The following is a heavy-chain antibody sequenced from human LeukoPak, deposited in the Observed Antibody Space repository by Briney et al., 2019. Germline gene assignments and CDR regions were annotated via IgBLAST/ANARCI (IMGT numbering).Heavy chain of an antibody. CDR1: GYSISSGYY. Sequence: SETLSLTCAVSGYSISSGYYWGWIRQPPGKGLEWIGSIYHSGSTYYNPSLKSRVTISVDTSKNQFSLKLSSVTAADTAVYYCARRSGYSYGCDYWGQGTLVTVSS. CDR2: IYHSGST. V-gene: IGHV4-38-2*01. CDR3: ARRSGYSYGCDY. J-gene: IGHJ4*02. D-gene: IGHD5-18*01.